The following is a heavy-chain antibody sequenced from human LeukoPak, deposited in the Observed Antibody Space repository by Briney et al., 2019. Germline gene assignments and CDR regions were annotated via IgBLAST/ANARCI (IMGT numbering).Heavy chain of an antibody. V-gene: IGHV3-30*02. Sequence: GGSLRLSCAASGFTFSSYGMHWVRQAPGKGLEWVAFIRYDGSNKYYADSVKGRFTISRDNSKNTLYLQMNSLRAEDTAVYYCAKDFSGATGWFDPWGQGTLVTVSS. CDR1: GFTFSSYG. J-gene: IGHJ5*02. D-gene: IGHD1-26*01. CDR2: IRYDGSNK. CDR3: AKDFSGATGWFDP.